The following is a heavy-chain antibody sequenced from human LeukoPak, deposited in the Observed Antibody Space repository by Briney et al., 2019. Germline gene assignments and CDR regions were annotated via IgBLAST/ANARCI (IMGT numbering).Heavy chain of an antibody. J-gene: IGHJ1*01. CDR1: GFTFSSYW. Sequence: PGGSLTLSCAASGFTFSSYWMSRVRQAPGKGLQWVANIKLDGSENYYVDSVRGRFTISRDNAKNSVFLQMTSLRVDDTAVYYCATSGTSPGDFDWLLIRPGYFQHWGQGTLVTVSS. V-gene: IGHV3-7*01. D-gene: IGHD3-9*01. CDR2: IKLDGSEN. CDR3: ATSGTSPGDFDWLLIRPGYFQH.